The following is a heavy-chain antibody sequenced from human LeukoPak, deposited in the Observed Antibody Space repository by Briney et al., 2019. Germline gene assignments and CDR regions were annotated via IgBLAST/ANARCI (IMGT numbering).Heavy chain of an antibody. Sequence: GGSLRLSCAASGFTFSSYGMHWVRQAPGKGLEWVAVIWYDGSNKYYADSVKGRFTISRDNSKNTLYLQMNSLRAEDTAVYYCARDAPAKHSSSSDVPFDYWGQGTLVTVSS. CDR2: IWYDGSNK. CDR3: ARDAPAKHSSSSDVPFDY. D-gene: IGHD6-6*01. V-gene: IGHV3-33*01. CDR1: GFTFSSYG. J-gene: IGHJ4*02.